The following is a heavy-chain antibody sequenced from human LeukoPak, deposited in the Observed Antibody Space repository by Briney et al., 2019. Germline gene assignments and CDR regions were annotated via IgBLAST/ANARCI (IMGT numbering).Heavy chain of an antibody. CDR1: GFTVSNTY. V-gene: IGHV3-53*01. D-gene: IGHD6-19*01. CDR3: ASGGGYSSAWHSSDY. CDR2: TYSDGRT. J-gene: IGHJ4*02. Sequence: PGGSLRLSCAASGFTVSNTYMSWVRQDPGKGLECVSITYSDGRTYYADSVKGRFTISRDNSKNTMYLQMNSLRAEDTAVYYCASGGGYSSAWHSSDYWGQGTLVTVSS.